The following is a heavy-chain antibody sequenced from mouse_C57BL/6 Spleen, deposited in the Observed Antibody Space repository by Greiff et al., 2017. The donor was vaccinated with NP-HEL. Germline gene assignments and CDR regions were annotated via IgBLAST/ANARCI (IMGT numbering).Heavy chain of an antibody. CDR2: IYPGSGNT. Sequence: QVQLQQSGAELVRPGASVKLSCKASGYTFTDYYINWVKQRPGQGLEWIARIYPGSGNTYYNEKFKGKATLTAEKSSSTAYMQLSSLTSEDSAVYFCARYGGPLRLLDYWGQGTTLTVSS. CDR1: GYTFTDYY. D-gene: IGHD3-2*02. V-gene: IGHV1-76*01. J-gene: IGHJ2*01. CDR3: ARYGGPLRLLDY.